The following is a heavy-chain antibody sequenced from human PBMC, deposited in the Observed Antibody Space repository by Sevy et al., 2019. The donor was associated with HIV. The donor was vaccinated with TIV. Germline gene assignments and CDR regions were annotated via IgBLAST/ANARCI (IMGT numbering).Heavy chain of an antibody. D-gene: IGHD2-8*01. Sequence: GGSLRLSCAASGFTFSKYSMRWVRQPPGKGLEWVSTLFFGCGEINYADSVKGRFTISRDNSKSSVYLQMNNLRPEDTAVYYCAREGCTKPHDYWGQGTLITVSS. CDR3: AREGCTKPHDY. V-gene: IGHV3-23*01. J-gene: IGHJ4*02. CDR1: GFTFSKYS. CDR2: LFFGCGEI.